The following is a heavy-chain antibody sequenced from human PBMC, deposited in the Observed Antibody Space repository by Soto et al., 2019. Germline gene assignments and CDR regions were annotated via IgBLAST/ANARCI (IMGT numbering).Heavy chain of an antibody. CDR3: ARDLGPLVPATTYYYYGMDV. D-gene: IGHD2-2*01. Sequence: ASVKVSCKAIGHSFTSHYMHWVRQAPGQGLEWMGTIYPGGVNIGYAQKFKGRVTMTKDTSTSTVYMELNSLTSEDTAVYYCARDLGPLVPATTYYYYGMDVWGQGTTVTVSS. J-gene: IGHJ6*02. V-gene: IGHV1-46*01. CDR1: GHSFTSHY. CDR2: IYPGGVNI.